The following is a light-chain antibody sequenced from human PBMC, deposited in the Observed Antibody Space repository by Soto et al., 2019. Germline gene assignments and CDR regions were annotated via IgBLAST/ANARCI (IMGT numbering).Light chain of an antibody. CDR3: QSYDSDLSASV. Sequence: QSALTQPRSVSGPPGQSVSISCSGTSSDVGTYNYVSWYQQHPGKAPKLMIYDVSKRPSGVPDRFSGSKSGNTASLTISGLQADDEAVYYCQSYDSDLSASVFGGGTKLTVL. CDR1: SSDVGTYNY. V-gene: IGLV2-11*01. CDR2: DVS. J-gene: IGLJ3*02.